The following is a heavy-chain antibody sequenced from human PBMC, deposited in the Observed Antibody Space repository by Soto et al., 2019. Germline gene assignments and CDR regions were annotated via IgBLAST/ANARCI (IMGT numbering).Heavy chain of an antibody. J-gene: IGHJ6*02. CDR3: ARVSWREKYGMDV. Sequence: GGSLRLSCAASGFTFSDSYMSWIRQAPGKGLEWVSYITFSGNTVYYADSLKGRFTISRDNAKNSLYLQMNRLRAEDTAVYYCARVSWREKYGMDVWGQGTTVTVSS. CDR2: ITFSGNTV. V-gene: IGHV3-11*01. CDR1: GFTFSDSY.